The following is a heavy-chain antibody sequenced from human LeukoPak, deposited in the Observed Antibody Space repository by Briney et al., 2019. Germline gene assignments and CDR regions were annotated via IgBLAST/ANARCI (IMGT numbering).Heavy chain of an antibody. CDR1: GFTFSGSA. CDR2: IRSKANSYAT. V-gene: IGHV3-73*01. J-gene: IGHJ3*02. Sequence: GGSLRLSCAASGFTFSGSAMHGVRQASGEGLGWVGRIRSKANSYATAYAASVKGSFTISRDDSKNTAYLQMNSLKTEDTAVYYCTRINRPTTVYAFDIWGQGTMVTVSS. D-gene: IGHD4-17*01. CDR3: TRINRPTTVYAFDI.